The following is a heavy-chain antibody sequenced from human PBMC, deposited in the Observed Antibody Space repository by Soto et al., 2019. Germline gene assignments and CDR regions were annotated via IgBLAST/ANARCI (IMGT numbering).Heavy chain of an antibody. D-gene: IGHD3-22*01. CDR2: ISARGDST. CDR3: AKDVRVYDIAAGYDVFDI. Sequence: EVQLLESGGGLVQPGGSLRLSCAASGFTFSSYAMSWVRQAPGKGLEWVSSISARGDSTYSADSVKGRFTISRENSKNTLYLEMSRLSADDTAIYYCAKDVRVYDIAAGYDVFDIWGQGTMVTVSS. V-gene: IGHV3-23*01. J-gene: IGHJ3*02. CDR1: GFTFSSYA.